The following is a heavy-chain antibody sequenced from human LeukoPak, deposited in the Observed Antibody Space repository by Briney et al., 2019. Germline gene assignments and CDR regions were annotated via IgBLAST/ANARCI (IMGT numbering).Heavy chain of an antibody. D-gene: IGHD2-2*01. Sequence: EAPVKVSCKASGGTFSSYAVSWVRQAPGQGLEWLGGIIPVFGAANYAQRFQGRLTVTADESTNTAYMDLSGLTSEDTGVYYCARTRSGCSTTNCYPYDMDVWGQGTTVAVSS. CDR2: IIPVFGAA. CDR1: GGTFSSYA. V-gene: IGHV1-69*01. J-gene: IGHJ6*02. CDR3: ARTRSGCSTTNCYPYDMDV.